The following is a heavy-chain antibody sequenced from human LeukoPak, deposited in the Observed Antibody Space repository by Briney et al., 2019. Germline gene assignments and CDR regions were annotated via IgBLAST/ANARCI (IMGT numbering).Heavy chain of an antibody. CDR1: GITVSKYW. V-gene: IGHV3-74*01. CDR3: TRDANHYGGMDV. CDR2: IHSDGSTT. Sequence: GGSLILSCAVSGITVSKYWMHWVRQVPGKGLVWVSRIHSDGSTTDYADSVKGRFTITRDSAKNTLYLEMNSLRVEDTAVYYCTRDANHYGGMDVWGQGTTVTVSS. J-gene: IGHJ6*02.